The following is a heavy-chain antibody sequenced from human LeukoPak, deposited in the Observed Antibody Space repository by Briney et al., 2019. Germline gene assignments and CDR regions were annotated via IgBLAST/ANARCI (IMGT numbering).Heavy chain of an antibody. V-gene: IGHV1-2*02. CDR1: GYTFTGYY. CDR2: INPNSGGT. J-gene: IGHJ5*02. D-gene: IGHD3-3*01. Sequence: ASVKISCKASGYTFTGYYMHWVRQAPGQGLEWMGWINPNSGGTNYAQKFQGRVTMTRDTSISTAYMELSRLRSDDTAVYYCVVTIFGTHNWFDLWGQGTLVTVSS. CDR3: VVTIFGTHNWFDL.